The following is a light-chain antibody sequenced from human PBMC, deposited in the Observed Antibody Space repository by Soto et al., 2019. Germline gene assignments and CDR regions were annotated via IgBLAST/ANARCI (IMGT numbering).Light chain of an antibody. CDR1: SSDVGGYNS. CDR3: SSYAGSNTFV. Sequence: QSVLTQPPSASGSSGQSVTISCTGTSSDVGGYNSVSWYQQHPGKAPKLMIYEVSKRPSGVPDRFSGSKSGNTASLTVSGLQAEDEADYYCSSYAGSNTFVFGTGTKLPVL. V-gene: IGLV2-8*01. J-gene: IGLJ1*01. CDR2: EVS.